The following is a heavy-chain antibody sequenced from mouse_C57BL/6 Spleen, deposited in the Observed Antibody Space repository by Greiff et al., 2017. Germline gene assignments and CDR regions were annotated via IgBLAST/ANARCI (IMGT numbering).Heavy chain of an antibody. CDR1: GYAFSSYW. J-gene: IGHJ2*01. Sequence: QVQLKESGAELVKPGASVKISCKASGYAFSSYWMNWVKQRPGKGLEWIGQIYPGDGDTNYNGKFKGKATLTADKSSSTAYMQLSSLTSEDSVVYFCARVGQLSGDYFDYWGQGTTLTVSA. CDR3: ARVGQLSGDYFDY. V-gene: IGHV1-80*01. D-gene: IGHD3-2*02. CDR2: IYPGDGDT.